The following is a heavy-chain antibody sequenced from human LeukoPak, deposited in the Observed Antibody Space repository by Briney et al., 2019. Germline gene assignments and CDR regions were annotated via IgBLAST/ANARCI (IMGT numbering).Heavy chain of an antibody. V-gene: IGHV1-46*01. CDR2: INPSGGST. Sequence: ASVKVSCKASGYTFTSYYMHWVRQAPGQGLEWMGIINPSGGSTSYAQKFQGRVTMTEDTSTDTAYLELSSLRSEDTAVYYCATHTHQLLSQFDYWGQGTLVTVSS. CDR3: ATHTHQLLSQFDY. CDR1: GYTFTSYY. D-gene: IGHD2-2*01. J-gene: IGHJ4*02.